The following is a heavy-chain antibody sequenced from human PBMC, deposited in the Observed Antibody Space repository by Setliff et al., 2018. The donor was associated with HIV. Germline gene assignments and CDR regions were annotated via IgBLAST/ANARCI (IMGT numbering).Heavy chain of an antibody. CDR3: ARGGANPSGFDS. Sequence: PGGSLRLSCAASGFTFSGYGMYWVRQAPGKGLEWVAFIRYDGDNKYYADSVKGRCTISRDNSKNTLYLQMNSLRAKDAAVYYCARGGANPSGFDSWGQGTLVTVSS. D-gene: IGHD2-2*01. J-gene: IGHJ5*01. CDR1: GFTFSGYG. CDR2: IRYDGDNK. V-gene: IGHV3-30*02.